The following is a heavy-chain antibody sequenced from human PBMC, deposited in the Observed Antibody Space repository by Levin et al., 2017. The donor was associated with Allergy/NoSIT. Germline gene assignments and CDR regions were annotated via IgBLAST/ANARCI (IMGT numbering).Heavy chain of an antibody. CDR3: ARDVPGYCSSTSCLSYSAFDI. Sequence: PSETLSLTCTVSGGSISSGGYYWSWIRQHPGKGLEWIGYIYYSGSTYYNPSLKSRVTISVDTSKNQFSLKLSSVTAADTAVYYCARDVPGYCSSTSCLSYSAFDIWGQGTMVTVSS. CDR2: IYYSGST. J-gene: IGHJ3*02. V-gene: IGHV4-31*03. CDR1: GGSISSGGYY. D-gene: IGHD2-2*01.